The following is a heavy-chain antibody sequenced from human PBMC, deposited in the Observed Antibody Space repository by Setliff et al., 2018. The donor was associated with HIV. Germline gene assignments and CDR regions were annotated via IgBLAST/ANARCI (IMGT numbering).Heavy chain of an antibody. D-gene: IGHD6-13*01. V-gene: IGHV3-48*03. CDR2: ISSSGSTI. CDR3: ARDRVAAAGTGLYYYGMDV. Sequence: GGSLRLSCAASGFTFSSYEMNWVRQAPGKGLGWVSYISSSGSTIYYAASVKGRFTISRDNAKNSLYLQMNSLRAEDTAVYYCARDRVAAAGTGLYYYGMDVWGQGTTVTVSS. J-gene: IGHJ6*02. CDR1: GFTFSSYE.